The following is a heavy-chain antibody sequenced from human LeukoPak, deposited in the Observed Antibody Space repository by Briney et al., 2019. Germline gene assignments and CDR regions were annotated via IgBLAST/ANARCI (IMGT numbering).Heavy chain of an antibody. CDR3: ARVANFDVYGDSMYYFDY. CDR1: GGSISSYY. Sequence: SETLSLTCTVSGGSISSYYWSWIRQPPGKGLEWIGYIYYSGSTNYNPSLKSRVTISVDTSKNQFSLKLGSVTAADTAVYYCARVANFDVYGDSMYYFDYWGQGTLVTVSS. CDR2: IYYSGST. D-gene: IGHD4-17*01. V-gene: IGHV4-59*01. J-gene: IGHJ4*02.